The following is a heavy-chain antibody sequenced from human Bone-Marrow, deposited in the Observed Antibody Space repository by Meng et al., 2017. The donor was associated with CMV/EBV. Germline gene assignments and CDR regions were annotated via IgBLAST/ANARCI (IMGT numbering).Heavy chain of an antibody. CDR2: INHSGST. Sequence: SQTLSLTCAVYGGSFSGYYWSWIRQPPGKGLEWIGKINHSGSTNYNPSLKSRVTISVDTSKNQFSLKLSSVTAADTAVYYCARGLYYDFWSGYYLEGSGWFDPWGQGTLVTVSS. CDR1: GGSFSGYY. D-gene: IGHD3-3*01. J-gene: IGHJ5*02. CDR3: ARGLYYDFWSGYYLEGSGWFDP. V-gene: IGHV4-34*01.